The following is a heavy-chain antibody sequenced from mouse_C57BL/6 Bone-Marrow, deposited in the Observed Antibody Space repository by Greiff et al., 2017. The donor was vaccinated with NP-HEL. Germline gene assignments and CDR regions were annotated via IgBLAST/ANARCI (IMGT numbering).Heavy chain of an antibody. D-gene: IGHD2-3*01. CDR2: IWTGGGT. CDR3: ARNRDGYYVGYFDV. CDR1: GFSLTSYA. Sequence: VKLVESGPGLVAPSQSLSITCTVSGFSLTSYAISWVRQPPGKGLEWLGVIWTGGGTNYNSALKSRLSISKDNSKSQVFLKMNSLQTDDTARYYCARNRDGYYVGYFDVWGTGTTVTVSS. J-gene: IGHJ1*03. V-gene: IGHV2-9-1*01.